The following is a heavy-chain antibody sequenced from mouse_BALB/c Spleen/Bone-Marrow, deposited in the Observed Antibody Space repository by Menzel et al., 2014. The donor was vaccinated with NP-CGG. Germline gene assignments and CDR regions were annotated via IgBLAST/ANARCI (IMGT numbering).Heavy chain of an antibody. CDR1: GFTFTGYY. CDR2: IRNKTTGYTT. CDR3: ASDTKSDIYWYLDV. V-gene: IGHV7-3*02. D-gene: IGHD2-13*01. J-gene: IGHJ1*01. Sequence: EEHLVESEVGLVRPGGSLRLSCASSGFTFTGYYMSWVRQPPGKALEWLGFIRNKTTGYTTECSASVKGRFTISRDNSQSIRYLQMNTLRDEDSATYYCASDTKSDIYWYLDVLVAGTPVPVPS.